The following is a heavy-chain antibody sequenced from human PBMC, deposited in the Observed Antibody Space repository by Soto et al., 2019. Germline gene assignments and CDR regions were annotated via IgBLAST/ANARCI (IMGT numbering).Heavy chain of an antibody. CDR2: SNYSGNT. Sequence: QVQLQQWGAGLLKPSETLSLTCAVYGGSLSGYYWSWIRQPPGKALEWIGESNYSGNTNYNPSLKRRVTISVDTSKNQLFLNLSSVTAADTAMYYCARHHVRGRTIAGAAEYWGQGTLVTVSS. CDR3: ARHHVRGRTIAGAAEY. V-gene: IGHV4-34*01. CDR1: GGSLSGYY. D-gene: IGHD1-26*01. J-gene: IGHJ4*02.